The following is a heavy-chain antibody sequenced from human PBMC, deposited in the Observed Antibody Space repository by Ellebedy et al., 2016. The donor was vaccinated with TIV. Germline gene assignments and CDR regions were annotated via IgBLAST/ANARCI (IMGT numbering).Heavy chain of an antibody. V-gene: IGHV3-66*01. J-gene: IGHJ5*02. CDR3: ARLLGDYYDSSGYYP. D-gene: IGHD3-22*01. CDR2: IYSGGST. CDR1: GFTFSSNY. Sequence: GGSLRLXXAASGFTFSSNYMSWVRQAPGKGLEWVSVIYSGGSTYYADSVKGRFTISRDNSKNTLYLQMNSLRAEDKAVYYCARLLGDYYDSSGYYPWGQGTLVNVSS.